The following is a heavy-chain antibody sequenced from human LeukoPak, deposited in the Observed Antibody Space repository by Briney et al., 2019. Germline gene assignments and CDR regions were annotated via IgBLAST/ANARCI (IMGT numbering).Heavy chain of an antibody. CDR1: GYTFTSYY. CDR2: INPSGGST. CDR3: ARAPSYYGSGSYPSLFDY. J-gene: IGHJ4*02. V-gene: IGHV1-46*01. Sequence: ASVKVSCKASGYTFTSYYMHWVRQAPGQGLEWMGIINPSGGSTSYAQKLQGRVTMTRDTSTSTVYMELSSLRSEDTAVYYCARAPSYYGSGSYPSLFDYWGQGTLVTVSS. D-gene: IGHD3-10*01.